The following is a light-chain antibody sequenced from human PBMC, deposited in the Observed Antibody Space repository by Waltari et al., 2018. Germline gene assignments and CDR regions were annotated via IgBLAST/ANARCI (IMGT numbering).Light chain of an antibody. V-gene: IGKV1-39*01. CDR3: QQSYSTPYT. J-gene: IGKJ2*01. CDR2: AAS. CDR1: QSISSY. Sequence: DIQLTQSQSSLSASVGDRVTITCRPSQSISSYLNWYQQKPGKAPKLLIYAASSLQSGVPSRFSGSGSGTDFTLTISSPQPEDFATYYCQQSYSTPYTFGQGTKLEIK.